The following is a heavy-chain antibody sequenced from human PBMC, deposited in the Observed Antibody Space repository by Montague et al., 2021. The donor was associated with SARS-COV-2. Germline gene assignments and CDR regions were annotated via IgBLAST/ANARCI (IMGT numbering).Heavy chain of an antibody. CDR3: ARDDIVLQGVTKGMDV. V-gene: IGHV4-39*07. D-gene: IGHD3-10*01. J-gene: IGHJ6*02. Sequence: SETLSLTCTVSGGSISSSNYYWGWICQPPGKGLEWIGNMYYSGSTYYNPSLKSRVTISIDTSKNQFSLKLSSVTAADTAVYYCARDDIVLQGVTKGMDVWGQGTTVTVFS. CDR2: MYYSGST. CDR1: GGSISSSNYY.